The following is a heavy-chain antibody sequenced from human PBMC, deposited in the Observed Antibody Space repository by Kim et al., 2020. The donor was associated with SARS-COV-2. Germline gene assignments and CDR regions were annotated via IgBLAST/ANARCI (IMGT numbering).Heavy chain of an antibody. CDR1: GFTFSSYG. CDR2: ISYDGSNK. CDR3: AKDEFHDSSGYFDY. D-gene: IGHD3-22*01. J-gene: IGHJ4*02. V-gene: IGHV3-30*18. Sequence: GGSLRLSCAASGFTFSSYGMHWVRQAPGKGLEWVAVISYDGSNKYYADSVKGRFTISRDNSKNTLYLQMNSLRAEDTAVYYCAKDEFHDSSGYFDYWGQGTLVTVSS.